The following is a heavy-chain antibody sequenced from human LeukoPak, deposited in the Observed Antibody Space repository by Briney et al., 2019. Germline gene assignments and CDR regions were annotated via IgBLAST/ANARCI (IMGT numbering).Heavy chain of an antibody. CDR2: ISSSGSTI. CDR1: GFTFSSYE. Sequence: GGSLRLSCAAPGFTFSSYEMNWVRQAPGKGLEWVSYISSSGSTIYYADSVKGRFTISRDNAKNSLYLQMNSLRAEDTAVYYCARGATIGDYWGQGTLVTVSS. V-gene: IGHV3-48*03. CDR3: ARGATIGDY. D-gene: IGHD5-12*01. J-gene: IGHJ4*02.